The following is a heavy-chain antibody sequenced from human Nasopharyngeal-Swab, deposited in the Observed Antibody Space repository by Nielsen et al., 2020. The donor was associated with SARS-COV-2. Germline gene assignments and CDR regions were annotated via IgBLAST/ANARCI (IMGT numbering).Heavy chain of an antibody. V-gene: IGHV3-11*04. CDR1: GFTFSDYY. CDR3: ATLYGSGIYAGYYYYYGMDV. CDR2: ISSSGSTI. D-gene: IGHD3-10*01. Sequence: GGSLRLCCAASGFTFSDYYMSWIRQAPGKGLEWVSYISSSGSTIYYADSVKGRFTISRDNAKNSLYLQMNSLRAEDTAVYYCATLYGSGIYAGYYYYYGMDVWGQGTTVTVSS. J-gene: IGHJ6*02.